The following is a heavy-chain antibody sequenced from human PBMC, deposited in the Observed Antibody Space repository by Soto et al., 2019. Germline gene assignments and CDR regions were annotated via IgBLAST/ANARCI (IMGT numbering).Heavy chain of an antibody. CDR1: GYTFTSYG. J-gene: IGHJ6*02. CDR3: ARDLVKRNHGPGSYYYGMDV. Sequence: QVQLVQSGAEVKKPGASVKVSCKASGYTFTSYGISWVRQAPGQGLEWMGWISAYNGNTNYAQKLQGRVTMTTDTSTSTAYMELRSLRSDDTAVYYCARDLVKRNHGPGSYYYGMDVWGQGTTVTVSS. CDR2: ISAYNGNT. D-gene: IGHD3-10*01. V-gene: IGHV1-18*04.